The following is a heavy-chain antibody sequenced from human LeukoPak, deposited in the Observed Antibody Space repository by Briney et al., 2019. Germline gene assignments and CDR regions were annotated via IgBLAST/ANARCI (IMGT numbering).Heavy chain of an antibody. V-gene: IGHV3-15*01. CDR3: TTDHLDSSGWSPYYFDY. D-gene: IGHD6-13*01. J-gene: IGHJ4*02. Sequence: PGGSLRLSCAASGFTFSNAWMSWVRQAPGKGLEWVGRIKSKTDGGTTDYAAPVKGRFTISRDDSKNTLYLQMNSLKTEDTAVYYCTTDHLDSSGWSPYYFDYWGQGTLVTVSS. CDR2: IKSKTDGGTT. CDR1: GFTFSNAW.